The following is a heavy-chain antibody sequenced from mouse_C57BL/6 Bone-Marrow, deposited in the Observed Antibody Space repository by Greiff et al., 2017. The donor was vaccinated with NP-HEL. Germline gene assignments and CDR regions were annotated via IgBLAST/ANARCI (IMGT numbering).Heavy chain of an antibody. J-gene: IGHJ2*01. Sequence: VKLQQPGAELVKPGASVKLSCKASGYTFTSYWMHWVKQRPGQGLEWIGMIHPNSGSTNYNEKFKSKATLTVDKSSSTAYMQLSSLTSEDSAVYYCALTGPYYFDYWGQGTTLTVSS. V-gene: IGHV1-64*01. CDR1: GYTFTSYW. CDR3: ALTGPYYFDY. D-gene: IGHD4-1*01. CDR2: IHPNSGST.